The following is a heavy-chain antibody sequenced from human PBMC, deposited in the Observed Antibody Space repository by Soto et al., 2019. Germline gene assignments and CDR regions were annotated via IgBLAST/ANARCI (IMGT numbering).Heavy chain of an antibody. CDR1: GFTFSSYS. D-gene: IGHD3-3*01. Sequence: GGSLRLSCAASGFTFSSYSMNWVRQAPGKGLEWVSYISSSSSTIYYADSVKGRFTISRDNAKNSLYLQMNSLRAEDTAVYYCARDLRFLEWLPHYSDYYYYMDVWGKGTTVTVSS. CDR3: ARDLRFLEWLPHYSDYYYYMDV. CDR2: ISSSSSTI. V-gene: IGHV3-48*01. J-gene: IGHJ6*03.